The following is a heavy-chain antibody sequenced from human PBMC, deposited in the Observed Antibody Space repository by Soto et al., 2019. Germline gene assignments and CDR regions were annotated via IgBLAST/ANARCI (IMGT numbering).Heavy chain of an antibody. CDR1: GGSISSRDYY. J-gene: IGHJ6*02. CDR2: IYYSGST. Sequence: QVQLQESGPGLVKPAQTLSLRCTVSGGSISSRDYYWSWIRQHPEKGLEWIGSIYYSGSTYYNPSLKSGVNMSLDTSMNEFSLKLTSVTAADTAVYYCARDKGGAALKGSGMDVWGQGTTVTVSS. V-gene: IGHV4-31*03. D-gene: IGHD3-10*01. CDR3: ARDKGGAALKGSGMDV.